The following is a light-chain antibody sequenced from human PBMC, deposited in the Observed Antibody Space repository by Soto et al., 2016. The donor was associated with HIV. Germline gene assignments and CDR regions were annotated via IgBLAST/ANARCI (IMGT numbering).Light chain of an antibody. CDR3: NSRDNSGNHYV. Sequence: SSELTQDPAVSVALGQTVRITCQGDSLRRYYASWYQQKPGQAPVLVIYSKNNRPSGIPDRFSGSSSGNTASLTITGAQAEDEADYYCNSRDNSGNHYVFGTGTKVTVL. CDR2: SKN. CDR1: SLRRYY. V-gene: IGLV3-19*01. J-gene: IGLJ1*01.